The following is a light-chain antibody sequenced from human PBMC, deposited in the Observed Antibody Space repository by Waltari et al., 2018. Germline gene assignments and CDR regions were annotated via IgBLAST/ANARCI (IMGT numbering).Light chain of an antibody. V-gene: IGKV2-28*01. CDR3: MQALQTPLT. Sequence: DIVMTQSPLSLPVTPGEPASISCRSSQILLHTNGNTYLDWFLQKPGQSPQLLISLVSKRASGVRDRFRGSGSGRDFTLKISRVEAEDVGVYYCMQALQTPLTFGGGTKVEI. CDR1: QILLHTNGNTY. J-gene: IGKJ4*01. CDR2: LVS.